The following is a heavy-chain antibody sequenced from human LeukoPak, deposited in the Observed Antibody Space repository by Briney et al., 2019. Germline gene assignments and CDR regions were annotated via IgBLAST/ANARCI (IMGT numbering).Heavy chain of an antibody. Sequence: GESLKISCKGSGYSFTSYWIGWVRQMPGKGLGWMGIIYPGDSDTRYSPSFQGQVTISADKSISTAYLQWSSLKASDTAMYYCARLIVEMATISLIDYWGQGTLVTVSS. CDR2: IYPGDSDT. V-gene: IGHV5-51*01. J-gene: IGHJ4*02. CDR3: ARLIVEMATISLIDY. CDR1: GYSFTSYW. D-gene: IGHD5-24*01.